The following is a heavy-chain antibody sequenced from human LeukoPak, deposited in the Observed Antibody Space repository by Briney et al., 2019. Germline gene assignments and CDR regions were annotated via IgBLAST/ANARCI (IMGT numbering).Heavy chain of an antibody. CDR3: ARVLTGTANFDY. CDR1: GGTFSSYA. V-gene: IGHV1-18*01. Sequence: ASVKVSCKASGGTFSSYAISWVRQAPGQGLEWMGWISAYNGNTNYAQKFQGRVTMTRDMSTSTVYMELSSLRSEDTAVYYCARVLTGTANFDYWGQGTLVTVSS. D-gene: IGHD1-20*01. CDR2: ISAYNGNT. J-gene: IGHJ4*02.